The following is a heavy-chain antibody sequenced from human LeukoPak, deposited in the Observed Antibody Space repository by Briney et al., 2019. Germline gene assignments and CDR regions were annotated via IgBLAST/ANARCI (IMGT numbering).Heavy chain of an antibody. CDR1: GYTFTSYY. J-gene: IGHJ4*02. Sequence: ASVKVSCKASGYTFTSYYMHWVRQAPGQGLEWMGVTNLSGGSTSYAQKFQGRVTMTRDTSTSTVYMELSSLRSEDTAVYYCARDRAAYCGGDCYSAGLVYWGQGTLVTVSS. CDR3: ARDRAAYCGGDCYSAGLVY. CDR2: TNLSGGST. D-gene: IGHD2-21*02. V-gene: IGHV1-46*01.